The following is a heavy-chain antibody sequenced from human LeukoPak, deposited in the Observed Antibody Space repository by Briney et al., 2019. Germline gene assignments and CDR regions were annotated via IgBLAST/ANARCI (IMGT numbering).Heavy chain of an antibody. V-gene: IGHV4-59*01. J-gene: IGHJ4*02. CDR3: ASIGGMRRGSGTYYAFDY. D-gene: IGHD1-26*01. Sequence: PSETLSLTCTVSGDSISSYFWSWIRQPPGKGLEWIGYIYNSGSTNYNPSLKSRVTISADTSKNQFSLKLTSVTAADTDVYYCASIGGMRRGSGTYYAFDYWGQGTLITVSS. CDR2: IYNSGST. CDR1: GDSISSYF.